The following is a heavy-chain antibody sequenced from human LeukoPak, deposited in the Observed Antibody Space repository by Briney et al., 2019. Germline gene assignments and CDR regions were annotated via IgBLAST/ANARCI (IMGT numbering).Heavy chain of an antibody. CDR2: IKQDGSEK. CDR3: ARSFRKSPDY. V-gene: IGHV3-7*01. CDR1: GITFRDYW. Sequence: GGSLRLSCATSGITFRDYWMSWVRQAPGKGLEWVANIKQDGSEKYYMDSVKGRFTVSRDNAKNSLFLQMNSLRADDTAVYYCARSFRKSPDYWGQGTLVTVSS. J-gene: IGHJ4*02.